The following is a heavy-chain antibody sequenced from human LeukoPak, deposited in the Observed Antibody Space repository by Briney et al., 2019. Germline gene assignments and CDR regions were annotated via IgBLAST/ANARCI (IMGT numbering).Heavy chain of an antibody. CDR2: IYRSGSA. J-gene: IGHJ4*02. Sequence: SETLSLTCAVSGYSISSGYYWGWIRQPPGKGLEWIGSIYRSGSAYYNPSLESRVTISVDTSKNQFSLKLSSVTAADTAVYYCARLFSGVLDYWGQGTLVTVSS. V-gene: IGHV4-38-2*01. D-gene: IGHD3-3*01. CDR1: GYSISSGYY. CDR3: ARLFSGVLDY.